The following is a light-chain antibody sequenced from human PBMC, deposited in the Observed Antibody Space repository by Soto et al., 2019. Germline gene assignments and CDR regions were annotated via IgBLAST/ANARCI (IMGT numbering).Light chain of an antibody. CDR3: HQYNNWPLYT. CDR2: GAS. J-gene: IGKJ2*01. CDR1: QSVSSN. Sequence: EIVMTQSPATLSVSPGERATLSCRASQSVSSNLAWYQQKPGQAPRRLIYGASTRATGIPARFSGSGSGTEFTLPISSLQSEDFAVYYCHQYNNWPLYTFGQGTKLEIK. V-gene: IGKV3-15*01.